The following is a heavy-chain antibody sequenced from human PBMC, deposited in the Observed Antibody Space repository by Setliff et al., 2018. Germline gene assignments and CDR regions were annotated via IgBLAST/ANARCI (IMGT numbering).Heavy chain of an antibody. Sequence: QTGGSLRLSCAASGFTVSANDMSWVRQAPGKGLEWISLLYDDGSEFYADSVKGRFTISRDNSKNMLYLQMSSLRPEDSAVYYCAKDPNGDYVGAFDSWGHGTLVTVSS. CDR1: GFTVSAND. D-gene: IGHD4-17*01. CDR2: LYDDGSE. V-gene: IGHV3-53*01. J-gene: IGHJ5*01. CDR3: AKDPNGDYVGAFDS.